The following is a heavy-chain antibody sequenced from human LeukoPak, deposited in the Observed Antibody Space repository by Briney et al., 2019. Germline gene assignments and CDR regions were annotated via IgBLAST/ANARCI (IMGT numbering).Heavy chain of an antibody. Sequence: GRSLRLSCAASGFTFSSYGMHWVRQAPGKGLEWVAVISYDGSNKYYADSVKGRFTISRDNSKSTLYLQMNSLRAEDTAVYYCAKDLDRLYFGYWGQGTLVTVSS. CDR2: ISYDGSNK. D-gene: IGHD3/OR15-3a*01. J-gene: IGHJ4*02. CDR1: GFTFSSYG. V-gene: IGHV3-30*18. CDR3: AKDLDRLYFGY.